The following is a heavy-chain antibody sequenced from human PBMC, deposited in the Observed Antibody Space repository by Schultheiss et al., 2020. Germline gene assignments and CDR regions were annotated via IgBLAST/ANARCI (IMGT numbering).Heavy chain of an antibody. V-gene: IGHV4-59*01. Sequence: SQTLSLTCTVSGGSISSYYWSWIRQPPGKGLEWIGYINYSGTTYNNPSLKSRVIMSVDTSKSQLSLRLSSVTAADTAVYYCATRDSSGWYELDYWGQGTLVTVSS. J-gene: IGHJ4*02. CDR1: GGSISSYY. CDR2: INYSGTT. CDR3: ATRDSSGWYELDY. D-gene: IGHD6-19*01.